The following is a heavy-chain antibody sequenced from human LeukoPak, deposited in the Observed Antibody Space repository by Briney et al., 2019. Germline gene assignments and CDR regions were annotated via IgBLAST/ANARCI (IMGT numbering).Heavy chain of an antibody. D-gene: IGHD1-7*01. CDR3: AKSQGNYYFEY. CDR2: ISYDGSNK. J-gene: IGHJ4*02. Sequence: GGSLRLSCAASGFTFSSYGMHWVRQAPGKGLEWVAVISYDGSNKYYADSVKGRFTISRDNSKNTLYLQMNSLGAEDTAVFYCAKSQGNYYFEYWGQGTLVTGSS. V-gene: IGHV3-30*18. CDR1: GFTFSSYG.